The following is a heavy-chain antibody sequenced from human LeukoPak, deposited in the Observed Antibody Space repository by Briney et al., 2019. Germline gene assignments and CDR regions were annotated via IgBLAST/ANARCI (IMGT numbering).Heavy chain of an antibody. Sequence: GASVKVSCKASGYTFGDHYMQWVRQAPGQGFEWLGWINPNSGGTSYAQKFQGRVTMTRDTSISTAYMELSRLGSEDTAVYYCARAGRDGKKDAFGIWGQGTMVSVSS. CDR1: GYTFGDHY. CDR2: INPNSGGT. CDR3: ARAGRDGKKDAFGI. J-gene: IGHJ3*02. V-gene: IGHV1-2*02. D-gene: IGHD5-24*01.